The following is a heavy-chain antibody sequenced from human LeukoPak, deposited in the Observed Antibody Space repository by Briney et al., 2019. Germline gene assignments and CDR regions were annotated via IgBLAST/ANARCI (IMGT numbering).Heavy chain of an antibody. CDR3: AKVGDYYDSSGYFDS. CDR2: ISGSGGST. J-gene: IGHJ4*02. CDR1: GFTFSNYA. V-gene: IGHV3-23*01. D-gene: IGHD3-22*01. Sequence: GSLRLSCAASGFTFSNYALSWVRQAPGKGLEWVSDISGSGGSTYYADSVKGRFTISRDNSKNTMYLQMNSLRAEDTAVYYCAKVGDYYDSSGYFDSWGQGTLVTVSS.